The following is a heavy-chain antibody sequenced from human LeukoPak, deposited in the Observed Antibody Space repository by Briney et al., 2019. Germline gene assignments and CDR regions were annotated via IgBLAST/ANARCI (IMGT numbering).Heavy chain of an antibody. J-gene: IGHJ4*02. Sequence: SETLSLTCAVYGGSFSGYYWSWIRQPPGKGLEWIGEINHSGSTNYNPSLKCRVTISVDTSKNQFSLKLSSVTAADTAVYYCARKYSSSWYRPQYYFDYWGQGTLVTVSS. CDR1: GGSFSGYY. D-gene: IGHD6-13*01. CDR3: ARKYSSSWYRPQYYFDY. V-gene: IGHV4-34*01. CDR2: INHSGST.